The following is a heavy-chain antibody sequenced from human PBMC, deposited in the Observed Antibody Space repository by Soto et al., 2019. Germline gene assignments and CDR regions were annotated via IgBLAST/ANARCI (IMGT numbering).Heavy chain of an antibody. J-gene: IGHJ3*02. CDR1: GFTFSSYA. Sequence: GGSLRLSCAASGFTFSSYAMSWVRQAPGKGLEWVSAISGSGGSTYYADSVKGRFTISRDNSKNTLYLQMNSLRAQDTAVYYCAKDLNPAEDGDNDERIFRPLTMSRDAFDIWGQGTMVTVSS. CDR3: AKDLNPAEDGDNDERIFRPLTMSRDAFDI. CDR2: ISGSGGST. V-gene: IGHV3-23*01. D-gene: IGHD4-17*01.